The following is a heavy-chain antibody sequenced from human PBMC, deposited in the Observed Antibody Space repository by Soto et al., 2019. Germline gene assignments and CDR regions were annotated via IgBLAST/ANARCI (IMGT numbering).Heavy chain of an antibody. Sequence: SVKVSCKASGGTFSSYAISWVRQAPGQGLEWMGGIIPIFGTANYAQKFQGRVTITADASTSPAYMELSSLRSEDPAVYYCARDRGDDGGNSGWPLYNWFDPWGQGTLVTVSS. CDR3: ARDRGDDGGNSGWPLYNWFDP. D-gene: IGHD2-21*02. V-gene: IGHV1-69*13. J-gene: IGHJ5*02. CDR2: IIPIFGTA. CDR1: GGTFSSYA.